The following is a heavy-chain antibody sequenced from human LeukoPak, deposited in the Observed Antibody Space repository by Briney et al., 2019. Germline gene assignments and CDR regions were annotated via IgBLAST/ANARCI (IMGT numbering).Heavy chain of an antibody. Sequence: GGSLRLSCAASGFTFSIHWMHWVRQAPGKGLVWVSRIKSDGSSTTYAASVKGRFTISGDNAKNTLYLQMNRLRGEDTAWYYCGRTTTDGGQTMGFQHWGQGTLVTVSS. J-gene: IGHJ1*01. V-gene: IGHV3-74*01. CDR2: IKSDGSST. CDR1: GFTFSIHW. D-gene: IGHD1-1*01. CDR3: GRTTTDGGQTMGFQH.